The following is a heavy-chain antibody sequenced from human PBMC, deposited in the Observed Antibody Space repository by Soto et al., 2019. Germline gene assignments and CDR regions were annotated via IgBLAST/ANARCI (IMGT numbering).Heavy chain of an antibody. CDR2: ISVSSDYI. CDR1: GFSFSDHY. Sequence: PGGSLILSCVASGFSFSDHYMIWIRQAPGKGLEWVAYISVSSDYINYADSVKGRFTMSRDNGKNSVYLHMNSLRAEDTAVYFCVRDAARSESWWFDLWGQG. CDR3: VRDAARSESWWFDL. J-gene: IGHJ5*02. D-gene: IGHD3-16*02. V-gene: IGHV3-11*06.